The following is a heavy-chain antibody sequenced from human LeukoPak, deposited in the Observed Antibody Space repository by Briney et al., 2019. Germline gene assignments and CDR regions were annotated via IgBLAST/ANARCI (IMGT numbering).Heavy chain of an antibody. V-gene: IGHV4-59*01. Sequence: PSETLSLTCTVSGGSISSYYWSWIRQPPGKGLEWIGYIYYSGSTNYNPSLKSRVTISVDTSRNQFSLKLSSVTAADTAVYYCARTSSRDCFDPWGQGTLVTVSS. CDR3: ARTSSRDCFDP. CDR2: IYYSGST. CDR1: GGSISSYY. J-gene: IGHJ5*02.